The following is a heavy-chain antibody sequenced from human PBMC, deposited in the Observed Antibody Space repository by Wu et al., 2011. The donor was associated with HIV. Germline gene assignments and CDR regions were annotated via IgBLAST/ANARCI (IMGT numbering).Heavy chain of an antibody. CDR2: IRSDSGDK. J-gene: IGHJ4*02. D-gene: IGHD6-13*01. V-gene: IGHV3-21*04. CDR3: AREGIAAAGRPT. Sequence: VQLVESGGGLVKPGGSLRLRCAASGFSFSSFDMSWVRQAPGKGLEWVSFIRSDSGDKLYGDSVRGRFTISRDNANNSLYLQMNSLRAEDTAVYYCAREGIAAAGRPTWGQGT. CDR1: GFSFSSFD.